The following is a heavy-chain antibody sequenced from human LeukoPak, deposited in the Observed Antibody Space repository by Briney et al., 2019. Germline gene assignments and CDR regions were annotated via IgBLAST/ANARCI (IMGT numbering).Heavy chain of an antibody. D-gene: IGHD5-18*01. CDR1: GFTFSSYW. J-gene: IGHJ3*02. CDR3: AREGGYSYGYGDDAFDI. CDR2: INTDGSST. V-gene: IGHV3-74*01. Sequence: GGSLRLSCTASGFTFSSYWMHWVRQAPGKGLVWVSRINTDGSSTSYADSVKGRFTISRDNAKNTLYLQMNSLRAEDTAVYYCAREGGYSYGYGDDAFDIWGQGTMVTVSS.